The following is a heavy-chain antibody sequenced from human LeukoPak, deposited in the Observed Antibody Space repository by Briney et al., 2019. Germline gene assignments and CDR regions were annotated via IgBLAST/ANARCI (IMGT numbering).Heavy chain of an antibody. CDR1: GFTFSSYA. CDR3: AKDIVVVPAPTDAFDI. D-gene: IGHD2-2*01. Sequence: PGGSLRLSCAASGFTFSSYAMSWVRQAPGKGLEWVSAISGSGGSTYYADSVKGRFTISRDNSKNTLYLQMNSLRAEDTAVYYCAKDIVVVPAPTDAFDIWGQGTMVTVSS. CDR2: ISGSGGST. V-gene: IGHV3-23*01. J-gene: IGHJ3*02.